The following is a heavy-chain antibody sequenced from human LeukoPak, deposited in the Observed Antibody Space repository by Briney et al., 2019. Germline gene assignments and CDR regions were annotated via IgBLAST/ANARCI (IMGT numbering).Heavy chain of an antibody. D-gene: IGHD3-10*01. J-gene: IGHJ5*02. CDR2: IYYSGST. V-gene: IGHV4-61*01. CDR1: GGSISSGSYY. Sequence: SQTLSLTCTVSGGSISSGSYYWSWIRQPPGKGLEWIGYIYYSGSTNCKPSLKSRVTISVDTSKNQFSLKLSSVTAADTAVYYCARGGYYGSGNDFRFDPWGQGTLVTVSS. CDR3: ARGGYYGSGNDFRFDP.